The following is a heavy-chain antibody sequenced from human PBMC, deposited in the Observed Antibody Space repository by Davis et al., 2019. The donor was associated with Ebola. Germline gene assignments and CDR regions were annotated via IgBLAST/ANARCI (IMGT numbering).Heavy chain of an antibody. CDR1: GYSFTTYW. CDR3: ARFLEWKADY. CDR2: IYPADSDT. V-gene: IGHV5-51*01. D-gene: IGHD3-3*01. Sequence: GESLKISCKGSGYSFTTYWIGWVRQMPGKGLEWMGIIYPADSDTRYSPSFQGQVTISADKSITTAYLQWSSLKASDTAMYYCARFLEWKADYWGQGTLVTVSS. J-gene: IGHJ4*02.